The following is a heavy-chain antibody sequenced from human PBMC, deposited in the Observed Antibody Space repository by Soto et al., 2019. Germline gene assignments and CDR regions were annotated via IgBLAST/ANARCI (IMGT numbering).Heavy chain of an antibody. CDR1: GDSVSSNSAA. CDR2: TYFRSKWYT. CDR3: ADRYVHY. Sequence: SQTLSLTCAISGDSVSSNSAAWNWIRQSSSRGLEWLGRTYFRSKWYTGYAPSVKSRITINPDTSKNQFSLQLTSVTPEDTAVYYCADRYVHYWCQGTLVTVSS. J-gene: IGHJ4*02. D-gene: IGHD3-9*01. V-gene: IGHV6-1*01.